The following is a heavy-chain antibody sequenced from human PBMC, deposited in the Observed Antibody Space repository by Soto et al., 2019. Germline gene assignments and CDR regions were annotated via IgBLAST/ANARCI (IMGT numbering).Heavy chain of an antibody. CDR1: DFSISNAW. CDR2: IKTRSEGEAT. CDR3: TTGSVEGV. Sequence: EVQLVESGGGLVKPGGSLRLSCAASDFSISNAWMNWVRQAPGKGLEWVGRIKTRSEGEATDYAAPLKVRFTISRDDSKNTLFLQMNSLKTEDTAVYYCTTGSVEGVWGHGATVIVSS. J-gene: IGHJ6*02. V-gene: IGHV3-15*07. D-gene: IGHD2-15*01.